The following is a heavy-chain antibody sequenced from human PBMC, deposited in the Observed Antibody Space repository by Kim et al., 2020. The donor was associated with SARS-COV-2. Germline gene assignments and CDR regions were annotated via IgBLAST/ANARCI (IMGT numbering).Heavy chain of an antibody. CDR3: ARRYSSSWFLDY. D-gene: IGHD6-13*01. V-gene: IGHV3-66*04. J-gene: IGHJ4*02. Sequence: ADPGKGRFPISRDNSGNTLYLQMNSLRAEDTAVYYCARRYSSSWFLDYWGQGTLVTVSS.